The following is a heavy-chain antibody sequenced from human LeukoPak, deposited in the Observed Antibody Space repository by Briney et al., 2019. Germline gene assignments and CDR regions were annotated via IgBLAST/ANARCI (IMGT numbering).Heavy chain of an antibody. J-gene: IGHJ4*02. CDR1: GFTFSGYG. V-gene: IGHV3-23*01. Sequence: GGSLRLSCAASGFTFSGYGMSWVRQAPGKGLEWVSGISGSGGSTFYADSVKGRFTISRDNSKNTLYLQMSSLRAEDTAVYYCAKDRNGDFAYYFDFWGQGTLVTVSS. CDR2: ISGSGGST. CDR3: AKDRNGDFAYYFDF. D-gene: IGHD4-17*01.